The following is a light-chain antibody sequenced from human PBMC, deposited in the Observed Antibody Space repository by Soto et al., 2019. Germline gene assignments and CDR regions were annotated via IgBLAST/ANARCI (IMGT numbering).Light chain of an antibody. Sequence: DIQMTQSPSTLSASVGDRVTITCRAGQSISSWLAWYQQKPGKAPKLLIYKASSLESGVPSRFSGSGSGTEFTLTISSLQPDDFATYYCQQYNSYVFGQGTKVDIK. CDR2: KAS. CDR1: QSISSW. J-gene: IGKJ1*01. V-gene: IGKV1-5*03. CDR3: QQYNSYV.